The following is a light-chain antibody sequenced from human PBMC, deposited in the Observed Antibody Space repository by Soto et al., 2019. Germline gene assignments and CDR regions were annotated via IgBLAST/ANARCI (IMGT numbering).Light chain of an antibody. CDR2: AAS. V-gene: IGKV1-27*01. J-gene: IGKJ4*01. CDR1: QGISTY. Sequence: DIQMTQSPSSLSASVGGRVTITCRASQGISTYLAWYQQKPGKVPKLLIYAASTLQSGVPSRFSGSGSGTEFTLTISSLQPEDVATYYGQEYNSAPLTFGGGTKVEIK. CDR3: QEYNSAPLT.